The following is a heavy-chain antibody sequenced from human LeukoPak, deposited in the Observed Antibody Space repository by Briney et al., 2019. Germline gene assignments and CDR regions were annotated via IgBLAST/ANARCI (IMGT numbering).Heavy chain of an antibody. CDR3: ARTLGYCSYTSCHTTLDY. J-gene: IGHJ4*02. V-gene: IGHV1-18*04. Sequence: ASVKVSCKASGYTFTSYSMTWVRQAPGQGLEWMGWISAYNGNTNYAQNLQDRVTMTTDTSTTTAYMELRSLRSDDTAVYYCARTLGYCSYTSCHTTLDYWGQGTLSPSPQ. D-gene: IGHD2-2*01. CDR1: GYTFTSYS. CDR2: ISAYNGNT.